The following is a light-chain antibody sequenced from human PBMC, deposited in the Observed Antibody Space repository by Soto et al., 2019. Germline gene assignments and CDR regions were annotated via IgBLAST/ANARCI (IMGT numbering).Light chain of an antibody. CDR1: TGTLTSGHF. Sequence: QAVVTQEPSLTVSPGGTVTLTCGSSTGTLTSGHFPYWFQQKPGQAPRALIFDTSKKYSWTPARFSGSLLGGKAALTLSGAQPEDEPDYYCLLYFDVARVFGGGTKLTVL. CDR3: LLYFDVARV. V-gene: IGLV7-46*01. CDR2: DTS. J-gene: IGLJ2*01.